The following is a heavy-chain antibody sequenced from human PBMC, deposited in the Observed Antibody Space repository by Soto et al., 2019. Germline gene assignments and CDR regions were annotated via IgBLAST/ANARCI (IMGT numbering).Heavy chain of an antibody. CDR2: IIPICGTA. J-gene: IGHJ4*02. Sequence: SGKVSSKASRVSLSCYALCWAQQAPGQRLEWMGGIIPICGTANYAQKFQGRVTITAEESTSTAYMELSSLRSEDTAAYYWARESGLDSCYYWGKGTLVT. CDR1: RVSLSCYA. CDR3: ARESGLDSCYY. D-gene: IGHD3-9*01. V-gene: IGHV1-69*13.